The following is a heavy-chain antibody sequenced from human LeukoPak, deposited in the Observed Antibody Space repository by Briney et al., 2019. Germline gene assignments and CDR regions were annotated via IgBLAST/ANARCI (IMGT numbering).Heavy chain of an antibody. J-gene: IGHJ4*02. V-gene: IGHV3-15*01. Sequence: PGGSLRLSCAASGFTFSNAWMSWVRQAPGKGLEWAGRIKSKTGGGTTDYAAPVKGRFTISRDDSKNTLYLQMNSLKTEDTAVYYCATVRRAVAGPIDYWGQGTLVTVSS. D-gene: IGHD6-19*01. CDR1: GFTFSNAW. CDR2: IKSKTGGGTT. CDR3: ATVRRAVAGPIDY.